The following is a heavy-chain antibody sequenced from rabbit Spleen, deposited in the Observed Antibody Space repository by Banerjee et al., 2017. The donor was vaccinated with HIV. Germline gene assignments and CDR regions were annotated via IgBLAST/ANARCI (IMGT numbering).Heavy chain of an antibody. CDR3: ARDTSSSFSSYGMDL. CDR2: IYSGIEYT. Sequence: QEQLEESGGDLVKPEGSLTLTCTASGFSFSSGYDMCWVRQAPGKGLEWIGYIYSGIEYTYYATWAKGRFTISKTSSITVTLQMTSLTVADTATYFCARDTSSSFSSYGMDLWGPGTLVTVS. J-gene: IGHJ6*01. D-gene: IGHD1-1*01. CDR1: GFSFSSGYD. V-gene: IGHV1S45*01.